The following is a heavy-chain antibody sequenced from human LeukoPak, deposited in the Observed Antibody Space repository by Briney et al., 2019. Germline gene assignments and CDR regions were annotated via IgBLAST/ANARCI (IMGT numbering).Heavy chain of an antibody. J-gene: IGHJ4*02. Sequence: SGPTLVKPTQTLTLTCTVSGFSLSPVGVDVGWIRQPPGKALEWLALIYWNDDKRYSPSLKGRLIITKDTSRNQVVLTLTNVDPVDTATYYCAHTPRTYDYVWGSYRKALLDFWGQGTLVTVSS. CDR3: AHTPRTYDYVWGSYRKALLDF. V-gene: IGHV2-5*01. CDR2: IYWNDDK. D-gene: IGHD3-16*02. CDR1: GFSLSPVGVD.